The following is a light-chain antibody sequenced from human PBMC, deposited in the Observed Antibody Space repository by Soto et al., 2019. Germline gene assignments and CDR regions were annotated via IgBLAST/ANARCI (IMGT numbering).Light chain of an antibody. Sequence: EIVMTQSPATLSVSPGDRATLSCRASQSVSSNLAWYQQKPGQAPRLLIYGASTRAPGIPARVSGSGSGTEFTLTISSLQSEDFAVYYCQQYNNWPLYPFGQGTKLEI. CDR3: QQYNNWPLYP. CDR1: QSVSSN. V-gene: IGKV3-15*01. J-gene: IGKJ2*01. CDR2: GAS.